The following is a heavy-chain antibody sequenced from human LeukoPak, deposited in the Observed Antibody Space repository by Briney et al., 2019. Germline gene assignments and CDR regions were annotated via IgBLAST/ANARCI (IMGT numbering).Heavy chain of an antibody. Sequence: GRSLRLSCAASGFTFSSYAMHWVRQAPGKGLEWVAVISYDGSSKYYADSVKGRFTISRDNSKNTLYLQMNSLRAEDTAVYYCAREILGAWYSSGSDAFDIWGQGTMVIVSS. CDR3: AREILGAWYSSGSDAFDI. V-gene: IGHV3-30-3*01. D-gene: IGHD6-19*01. J-gene: IGHJ3*02. CDR2: ISYDGSSK. CDR1: GFTFSSYA.